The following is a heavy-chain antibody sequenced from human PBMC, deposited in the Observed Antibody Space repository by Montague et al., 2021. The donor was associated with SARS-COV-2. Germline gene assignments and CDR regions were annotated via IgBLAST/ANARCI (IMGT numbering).Heavy chain of an antibody. CDR3: AREWVYYDILTGYRNWFDH. D-gene: IGHD3-9*01. J-gene: IGHJ5*02. CDR1: GGSISSGSYY. Sequence: TLSLTCTVSGGSISSGSYYWSWIRQPAGKGLEWIGRIYTSGSTNYNPSLKSRVTISVDTSKNQFSLKLSSVTAADTAVYYCAREWVYYDILTGYRNWFDHWGQGTLVTVSS. V-gene: IGHV4-61*02. CDR2: IYTSGST.